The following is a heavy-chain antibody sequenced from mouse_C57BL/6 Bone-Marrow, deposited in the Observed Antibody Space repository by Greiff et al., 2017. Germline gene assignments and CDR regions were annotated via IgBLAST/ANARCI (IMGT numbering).Heavy chain of an antibody. V-gene: IGHV1-55*01. CDR3: ARSGPLGRSFDY. D-gene: IGHD4-1*01. Sequence: QVHVKQPGAELVKPGASVKLSCKASGYTFTSYWITWVKQRPGQGLEWIGDIYPGSGSTNYNEKFKSKAILTVDTSSNTAYMQLSSLTSEDSAVFYCARSGPLGRSFDYWGQGTTLTVSS. CDR2: IYPGSGST. CDR1: GYTFTSYW. J-gene: IGHJ2*01.